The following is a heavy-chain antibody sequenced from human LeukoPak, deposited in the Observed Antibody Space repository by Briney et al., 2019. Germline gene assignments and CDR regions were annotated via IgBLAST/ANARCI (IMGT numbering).Heavy chain of an antibody. J-gene: IGHJ4*02. Sequence: SETLSLTCTVSGGSISSSNDYWGWIRQSPGKGLVWIGSIYYSGSTYYNPSLKSRVTISADSSKNQNSLKLSSVTAVDTAVYYCARQRWERGYSFGYYFDYWGQGTLVTVSS. CDR2: IYYSGST. CDR1: GGSISSSNDY. D-gene: IGHD5-18*01. CDR3: ARQRWERGYSFGYYFDY. V-gene: IGHV4-39*01.